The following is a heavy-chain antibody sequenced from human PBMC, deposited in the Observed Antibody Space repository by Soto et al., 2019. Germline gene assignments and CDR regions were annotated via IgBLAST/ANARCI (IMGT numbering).Heavy chain of an antibody. CDR1: GYTFTSYD. Sequence: ASVKVSCKASGYTFTSYDINWVRQATGQGNEWMGWMNPNSGNTGYAQKFQGRVTMTRNTSISTAYMELSSLRSEDTAVYYCARGELRYFDWLLRPYYFDYWGQGTLVTVSS. CDR3: ARGELRYFDWLLRPYYFDY. D-gene: IGHD3-9*01. V-gene: IGHV1-8*01. CDR2: MNPNSGNT. J-gene: IGHJ4*02.